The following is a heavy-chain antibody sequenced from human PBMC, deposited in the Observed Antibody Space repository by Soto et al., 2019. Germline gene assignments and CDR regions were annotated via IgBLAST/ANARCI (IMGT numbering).Heavy chain of an antibody. CDR2: IHSTGNS. CDR3: ARTTAVTNTLRSRYFFDY. J-gene: IGHJ4*02. D-gene: IGHD4-17*01. CDR1: GDSISTSY. V-gene: IGHV4-4*07. Sequence: ETLCPSCRVSGDSISTSYWSWIRQPSEKRPEWIGRIHSTGNSHYNPSLRSRVTISVDLSKNRFSLRLSSVTTADTALYYCARTTAVTNTLRSRYFFDYWGQGTLVTVSS.